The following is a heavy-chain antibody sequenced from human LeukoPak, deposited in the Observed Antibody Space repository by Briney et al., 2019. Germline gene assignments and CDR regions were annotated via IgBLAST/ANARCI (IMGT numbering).Heavy chain of an antibody. CDR3: ARGDYSVPYYYYGMDV. CDR1: GGSISSYY. J-gene: IGHJ6*02. CDR2: IYYSGST. D-gene: IGHD4-11*01. Sequence: PSETLSLTCTVSGGSISSYYWSWIRQPPGKGLEWIGYIYYSGSTNYNPSLKSRVTISVDTSKNQFSLKLSSVTAADTAVYYCARGDYSVPYYYYGMDVWGQGTTVTVSS. V-gene: IGHV4-59*01.